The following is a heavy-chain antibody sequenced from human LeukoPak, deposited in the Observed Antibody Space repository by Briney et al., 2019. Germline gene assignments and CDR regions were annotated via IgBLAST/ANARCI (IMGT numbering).Heavy chain of an antibody. CDR3: ATRNSGKYWDFFEH. D-gene: IGHD1-26*01. Sequence: PGGSLRLSCAASGFTVSYYGIHWVRQAPGMGLEWVGVSYFGGGSAYNADSVKGRFTISRDNSEKTLYLQMNSLRVEDTATYYCATRNSGKYWDFFEHWGQGALVTVSS. CDR2: SYFGGGSA. J-gene: IGHJ4*02. V-gene: IGHV3-30*05. CDR1: GFTVSYYG.